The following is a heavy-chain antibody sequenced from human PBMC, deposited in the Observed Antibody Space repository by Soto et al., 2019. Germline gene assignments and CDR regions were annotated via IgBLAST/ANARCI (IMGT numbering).Heavy chain of an antibody. V-gene: IGHV1-69*13. CDR2: IIPIFGTA. CDR1: GGTFSRYA. J-gene: IGHJ6*02. D-gene: IGHD6-13*01. CDR3: AREGYSSSRRRDYYYYYGMDV. Sequence: SVKVSCKASGGTFSRYAISWVRQAPGQGLEWMGGIIPIFGTANYAQKFQGRVTITADESTSTAYMELSSLRSEDTAVYYCAREGYSSSRRRDYYYYYGMDVWGQGTTVTVSS.